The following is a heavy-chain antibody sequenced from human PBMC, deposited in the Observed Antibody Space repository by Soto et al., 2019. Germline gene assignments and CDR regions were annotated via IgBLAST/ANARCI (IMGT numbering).Heavy chain of an antibody. Sequence: QVQLVESGGGVVQPGTSLRVSCVGSGFTFRSYVIHWVRQAPGKGLEWVALTSYDGSDKYCGDSVRGRFTISRDNSRNTVDLQMDSLRLEDTALYYCARWGTTGGLDVWGQGTLVYVSS. CDR3: ARWGTTGGLDV. V-gene: IGHV3-30*19. D-gene: IGHD3-16*01. CDR2: TSYDGSDK. CDR1: GFTFRSYV. J-gene: IGHJ1*01.